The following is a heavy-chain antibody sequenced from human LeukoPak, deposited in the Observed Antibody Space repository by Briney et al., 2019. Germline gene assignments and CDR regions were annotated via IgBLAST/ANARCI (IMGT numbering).Heavy chain of an antibody. CDR2: VHYSGTT. J-gene: IGHJ4*02. D-gene: IGHD4-17*01. CDR3: ARGYGDFRVEGRYFHS. Sequence: PSQTLSLTCTVSDGSITNYDWSWVRQPPGKGLEFIGHVHYSGTTNYNPSLRSRVTISIDTSKQHFFLKLKSVTAADTAVYYCARGYGDFRVEGRYFHSWGQGTLVTVSS. CDR1: DGSITNYD. V-gene: IGHV4-59*01.